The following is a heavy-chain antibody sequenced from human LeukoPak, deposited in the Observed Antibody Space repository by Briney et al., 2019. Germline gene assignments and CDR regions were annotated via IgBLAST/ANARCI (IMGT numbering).Heavy chain of an antibody. Sequence: ASVKVSCKASGYTFTSYGISWVRQAPGQGLEWMGWISAYNGNTNYAQKLQGRVTMTTDTSTSTAYMELRSLRSDDTAVYYCARDLLRVYYDSSGYRLSGAFDIWGQGTMVTVSS. CDR2: ISAYNGNT. CDR3: ARDLLRVYYDSSGYRLSGAFDI. V-gene: IGHV1-18*01. D-gene: IGHD3-22*01. J-gene: IGHJ3*02. CDR1: GYTFTSYG.